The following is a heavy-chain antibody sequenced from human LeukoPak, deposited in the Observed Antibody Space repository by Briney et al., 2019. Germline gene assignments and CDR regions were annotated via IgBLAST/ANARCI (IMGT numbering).Heavy chain of an antibody. CDR1: GFTFSSYA. V-gene: IGHV3-30-3*01. J-gene: IGHJ4*02. CDR3: ASAGRWLQLRGDYFDY. CDR2: ISYDGSNK. Sequence: GGSLRLSCAASGFTFSSYAMHWVRQAPGKGLEWVAVISYDGSNKYYADSVKGRFTISRDNSKNTLYLQMNSLRAEDTAVYYCASAGRWLQLRGDYFDYWGQGTLVTVSS. D-gene: IGHD5-24*01.